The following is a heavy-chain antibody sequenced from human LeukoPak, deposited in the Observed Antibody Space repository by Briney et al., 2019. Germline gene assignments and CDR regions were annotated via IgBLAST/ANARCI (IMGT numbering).Heavy chain of an antibody. J-gene: IGHJ4*02. D-gene: IGHD2-2*01. CDR2: IYYSGST. Sequence: SETLSLTCTVSGGSISSTSYYWGWIRQPPGKGLEWIGSIYYSGSTYYNPSLKSRVTISVDTSKNQFSLKLSSVTAADTAVYYCARIVVVPAAIVSRPVDYWGQGTLVTVSS. CDR1: GGSISSTSYY. V-gene: IGHV4-39*01. CDR3: ARIVVVPAAIVSRPVDY.